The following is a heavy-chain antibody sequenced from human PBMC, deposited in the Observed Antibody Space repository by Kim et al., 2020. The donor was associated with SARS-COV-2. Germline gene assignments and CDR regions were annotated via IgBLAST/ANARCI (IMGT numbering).Heavy chain of an antibody. CDR1: GGSISSYY. CDR3: AGGWYNFDY. V-gene: IGHV4-59*01. CDR2: IYYSGST. Sequence: SETLSLTCTVSGGSISSYYWSWIRQPPGKGLEWIGYIYYSGSTNYNPSLKSRVTISVDTSKNQFSLKLSSVTAADTAVYYCAGGWYNFDYWGQGTLVTVS. J-gene: IGHJ4*02. D-gene: IGHD6-19*01.